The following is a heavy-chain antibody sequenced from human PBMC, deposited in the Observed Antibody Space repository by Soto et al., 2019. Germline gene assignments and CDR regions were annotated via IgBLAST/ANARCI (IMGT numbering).Heavy chain of an antibody. CDR1: VYTFTTND. J-gene: IGHJ4*02. D-gene: IGHD3-22*01. CDR2: ISPYSGKT. Sequence: QIQLVQSGTEVRKPGASPKVSSRPPVYTFTTNDAAWVRKTPGQGLEWMGWISPYSGKTNYAQKFKGRVTMTTDTSTSTVYMELTSLTSDDTAVYYCAREGLLLLPDYWGQGTLVTVSS. V-gene: IGHV1-18*01. CDR3: AREGLLLLPDY.